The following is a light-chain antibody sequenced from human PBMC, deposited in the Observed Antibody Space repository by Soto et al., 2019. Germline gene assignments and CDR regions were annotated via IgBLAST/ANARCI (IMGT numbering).Light chain of an antibody. CDR2: DAS. J-gene: IGKJ4*01. V-gene: IGKV3-11*01. CDR3: QPYNNWPLT. Sequence: EVVLTQSPATLSLSPEERGTLSCRASQSVSSYLAWYKQKPGQAPRLLIYDASNRATGIPDRFSGSGSGTEFTLTINSLKSEDFEVYYCQPYNNWPLTFGGGTKVDIK. CDR1: QSVSSY.